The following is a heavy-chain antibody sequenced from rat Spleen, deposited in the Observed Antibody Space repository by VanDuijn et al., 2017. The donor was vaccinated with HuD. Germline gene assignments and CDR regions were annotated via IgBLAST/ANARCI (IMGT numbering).Heavy chain of an antibody. CDR2: IIYTGFTT. V-gene: IGHV5S10*01. CDR3: TRQDTSGYSNWFTY. J-gene: IGHJ2*01. CDR1: GFTFSDYS. D-gene: IGHD4-3*01. Sequence: EVQLVESGGDLVQPGRSLKLSCAASGFTFSDYSMAWVRQAPKKGLEWVATIIYTGFTTYYPDSVKGRFTISRDNAKSTLYLQMSSLRSEDTATYYCTRQDTSGYSNWFTYWGQGVMVTVSS.